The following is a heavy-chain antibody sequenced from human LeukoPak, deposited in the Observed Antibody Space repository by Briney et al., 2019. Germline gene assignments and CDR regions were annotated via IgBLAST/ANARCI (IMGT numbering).Heavy chain of an antibody. CDR3: ARDLLSYDSSGSDAFDI. CDR1: GFTFSSYG. J-gene: IGHJ3*02. CDR2: IWYDGSNK. D-gene: IGHD3-22*01. V-gene: IGHV3-33*01. Sequence: HPGGSLRLSCAASGFTFSSYGMHWVRQAPGKGLEWVAVIWYDGSNKYYADSVKGRFTISRDNSKNTLYLQMNSLRAEDTAVYYCARDLLSYDSSGSDAFDIWGQGTMVTVSS.